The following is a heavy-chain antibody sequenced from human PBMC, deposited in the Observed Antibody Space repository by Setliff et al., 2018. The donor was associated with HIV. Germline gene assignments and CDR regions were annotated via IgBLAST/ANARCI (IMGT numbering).Heavy chain of an antibody. Sequence: PGESLKISCKGSGYSFTNYWSGWVRQMPGKGLEWMGIIYPGDSDTRYSPSFQGQVTIPADKSISTAYLQWSSLKASETAMYYCARLSGLDYYDSSGYYYGHYFDYWGQGTLVTVSS. CDR1: GYSFTNYW. V-gene: IGHV5-51*01. CDR3: ARLSGLDYYDSSGYYYGHYFDY. CDR2: IYPGDSDT. D-gene: IGHD3-22*01. J-gene: IGHJ4*02.